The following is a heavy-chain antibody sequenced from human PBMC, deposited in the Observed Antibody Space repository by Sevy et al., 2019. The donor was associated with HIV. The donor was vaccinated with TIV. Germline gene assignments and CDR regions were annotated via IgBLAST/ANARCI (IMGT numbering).Heavy chain of an antibody. CDR2: IYYSGST. Sequence: SETLSLTCTVSGGSISSSSYYWGWIRQPTGKWREWIGSIYYSGSTYYNPSLKSRVTISVDTSKNQFSLKLSSVTAADTAVYYCASGFQHIGWLVLKESLRWFDPWGQGTLVTVSS. D-gene: IGHD6-19*01. J-gene: IGHJ5*02. V-gene: IGHV4-39*01. CDR3: ASGFQHIGWLVLKESLRWFDP. CDR1: GGSISSSSYY.